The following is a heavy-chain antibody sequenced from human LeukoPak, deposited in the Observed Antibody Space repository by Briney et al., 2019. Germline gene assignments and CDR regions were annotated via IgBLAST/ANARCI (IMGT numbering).Heavy chain of an antibody. CDR1: GFTFSDYY. CDR3: ARTYYDFWSGYYTRPYNWFDP. D-gene: IGHD3-3*01. Sequence: GGSPRLSCAASGFTFSDYYMSWIRQAPGKGLEWVSYISSSGSTIYYADSVKGRFTISRDNAKNSLHLQMNSLRAEDTAVYYCARTYYDFWSGYYTRPYNWFDPWGQGTLVTVSS. V-gene: IGHV3-11*01. CDR2: ISSSGSTI. J-gene: IGHJ5*02.